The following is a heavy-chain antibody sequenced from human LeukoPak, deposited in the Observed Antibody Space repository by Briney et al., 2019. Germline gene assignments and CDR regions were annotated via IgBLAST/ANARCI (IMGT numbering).Heavy chain of an antibody. CDR1: GYTFTGYY. CDR3: ARGVPPSYSSAWYVNY. J-gene: IGHJ4*02. CDR2: INPNSGDT. V-gene: IGHV1-2*02. Sequence: ASVKVSCKASGYTFTGYYMHWVRQAPGQGLEWMGWINPNSGDTNYAQEFQGRVTMTRDTSISTAYMELSRLGPDDTAVYYCARGVPPSYSSAWYVNYWGQGALVTVSS. D-gene: IGHD6-19*01.